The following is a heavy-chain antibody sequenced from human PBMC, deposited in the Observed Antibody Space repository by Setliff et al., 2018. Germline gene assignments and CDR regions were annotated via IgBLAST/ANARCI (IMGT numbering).Heavy chain of an antibody. J-gene: IGHJ6*02. CDR1: GGSFSGYY. D-gene: IGHD3-9*01. CDR3: ARRRYFDRYYYYGMDV. V-gene: IGHV4-34*01. Sequence: SETLSLTCAVYGGSFSGYYWSWIRQPPGKGLEWIGEISHSGSTNYNPSLKSRVTISVDTSKNQFSLKLSSVTAADTAVYYCARRRYFDRYYYYGMDVWGQGTTVTVSS. CDR2: ISHSGST.